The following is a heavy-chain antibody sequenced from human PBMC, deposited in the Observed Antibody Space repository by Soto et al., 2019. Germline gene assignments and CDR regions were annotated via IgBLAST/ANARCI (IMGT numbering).Heavy chain of an antibody. J-gene: IGHJ4*02. CDR3: ARRGGVGATTYDY. V-gene: IGHV4-39*01. CDR1: GGSIRSSSYY. CDR2: IYYSGST. D-gene: IGHD1-26*01. Sequence: SETLSLTCTVSGGSIRSSSYYWGWIRQPPGKGLEWIGSIYYSGSTYYNPSLKSRVTISVDTSKNQFSLKLSSVTAADTAVYYCARRGGVGATTYDYWGQGTLVTVSS.